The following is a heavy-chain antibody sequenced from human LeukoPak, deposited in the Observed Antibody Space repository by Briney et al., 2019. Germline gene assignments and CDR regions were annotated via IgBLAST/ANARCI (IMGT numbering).Heavy chain of an antibody. D-gene: IGHD2-8*01. J-gene: IGHJ6*03. CDR3: ARIGNNVGYYYYYFMDV. CDR1: GGSVSHSSYY. CDR2: IYYAGNT. Sequence: SETLSLTCSVSGGSVSHSSYYWAWIRQSPGKGLEWIATIYYAGNTHYNPSLRSRVTISMDMSKNHFSLKLSSVTAADTAVYYCARIGNNVGYYYYYFMDVWGEGTTVIVSS. V-gene: IGHV4-39*07.